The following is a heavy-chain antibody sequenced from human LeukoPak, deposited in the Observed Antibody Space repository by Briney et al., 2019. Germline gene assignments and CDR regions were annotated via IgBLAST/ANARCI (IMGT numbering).Heavy chain of an antibody. J-gene: IGHJ5*02. V-gene: IGHV3-53*01. Sequence: GGSLRLSCAASGFTVSSNYMSWVRQAPGKGLEWVSVIYSGGSTYYADSVKGRFTISRDNSKNTLYLQMDSLRAEDTAVYHCAESYYYGSGSYSRNNWFDPWGQGTLVTVSS. CDR3: AESYYYGSGSYSRNNWFDP. D-gene: IGHD3-10*01. CDR1: GFTVSSNY. CDR2: IYSGGST.